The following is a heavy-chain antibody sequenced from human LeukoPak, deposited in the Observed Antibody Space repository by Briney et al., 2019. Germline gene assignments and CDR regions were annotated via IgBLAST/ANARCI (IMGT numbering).Heavy chain of an antibody. V-gene: IGHV3-11*01. Sequence: PGGSLRLSCAASGFTFSDYYMSWIRQAPGKGLEWVSYISSSGSTIYYADSVKGRFTISRDNAKNSLYLQMNSLRAEDTAVYYCARDYDFWSGQLLHQKNWYFDLWGRGTLVTVSS. CDR2: ISSSGSTI. D-gene: IGHD3-3*01. CDR1: GFTFSDYY. J-gene: IGHJ2*01. CDR3: ARDYDFWSGQLLHQKNWYFDL.